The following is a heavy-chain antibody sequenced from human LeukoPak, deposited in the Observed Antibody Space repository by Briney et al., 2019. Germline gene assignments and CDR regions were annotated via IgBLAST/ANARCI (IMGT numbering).Heavy chain of an antibody. V-gene: IGHV3-23*01. CDR1: GFTFSSYA. Sequence: GGSLRLSCAASGFTFSSYAMSWVRQAPGKGLEWVSAISGSGGSTDYADSVKGRFTISRDNSKNTLSLQMNSLTAEDTARYYCAKAWYSSGWNYFDYWGQGTLVTVSS. D-gene: IGHD6-19*01. CDR3: AKAWYSSGWNYFDY. J-gene: IGHJ4*02. CDR2: ISGSGGST.